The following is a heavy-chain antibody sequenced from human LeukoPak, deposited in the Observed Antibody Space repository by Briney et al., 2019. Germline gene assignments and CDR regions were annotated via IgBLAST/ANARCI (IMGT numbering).Heavy chain of an antibody. V-gene: IGHV3-23*01. CDR2: ISGSGGST. CDR3: ARERPELITGSPIIDY. Sequence: PGGSLRLSCAASGFTFSSYAMSWVRQAPGKGLEWVSAISGSGGSTYYADSVKGRFTISRDNAKNSLYLQMNSLRAEDTAVYYCARERPELITGSPIIDYWGQGTLVTVSS. D-gene: IGHD1-14*01. CDR1: GFTFSSYA. J-gene: IGHJ4*02.